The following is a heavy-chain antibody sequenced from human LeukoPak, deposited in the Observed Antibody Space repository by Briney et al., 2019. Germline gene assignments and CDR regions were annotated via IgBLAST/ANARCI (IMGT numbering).Heavy chain of an antibody. CDR3: ARSRQQLFLDFDY. D-gene: IGHD6-13*01. Sequence: ASGTLSLTCGVSGGSVINTNWWTWVRQPPGKGLEWIGYIYYSGSTNYNPSLKSRVTISVDTSKNQFSLKLSSVTAADTAVYYCARSRQQLFLDFDYWGQGTLVTVSS. J-gene: IGHJ4*02. V-gene: IGHV4-4*02. CDR1: GGSVINTNW. CDR2: IYYSGST.